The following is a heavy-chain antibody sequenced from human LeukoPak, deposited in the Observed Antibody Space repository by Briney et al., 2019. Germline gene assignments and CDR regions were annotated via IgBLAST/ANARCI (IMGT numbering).Heavy chain of an antibody. CDR1: GYTFTSYV. CDR2: INAGNGNT. D-gene: IGHD2-2*01. CDR3: ARSQGEYQLPYLDY. J-gene: IGHJ4*02. Sequence: ASVKVSCKASGYTFTSYVMHWVRQAPGQRLEWMGWINAGNGNTKYSQKFQGRVTITRDTSASTAYMELSSLRSEDTAVYYCARSQGEYQLPYLDYWGQGTLVTVSS. V-gene: IGHV1-3*01.